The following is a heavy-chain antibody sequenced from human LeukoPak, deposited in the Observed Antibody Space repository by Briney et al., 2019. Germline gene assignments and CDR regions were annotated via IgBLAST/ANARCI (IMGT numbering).Heavy chain of an antibody. CDR1: GFTFSSYG. CDR3: ARDTSYGYNDFDY. Sequence: GGSLRLSCAASGFTFSSYGMHWVRQAPGKGLEWVAVISYDGSNKYYADSVKGRFTISRDNSKNTLYLQMNSLRAEDTAVYYCARDTSYGYNDFDYWGQGTLVTVSS. D-gene: IGHD5-18*01. J-gene: IGHJ4*02. V-gene: IGHV3-30*19. CDR2: ISYDGSNK.